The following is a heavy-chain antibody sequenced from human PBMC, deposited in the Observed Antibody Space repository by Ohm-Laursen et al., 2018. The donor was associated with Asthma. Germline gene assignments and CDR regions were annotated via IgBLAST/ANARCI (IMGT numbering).Heavy chain of an antibody. CDR3: ARDFYTSSPHPKSFGL. D-gene: IGHD6-6*01. Sequence: SLRFSCAASGFTFSSYGMHWVRQAPGKGLELVAIISFHGYNQYYTDSVRGRFTISRDNSRSTLYLQMNSLRPEDTAVYYCARDFYTSSPHPKSFGLWGQGTLVSVSS. V-gene: IGHV3-30*03. CDR1: GFTFSSYG. CDR2: ISFHGYNQ. J-gene: IGHJ4*02.